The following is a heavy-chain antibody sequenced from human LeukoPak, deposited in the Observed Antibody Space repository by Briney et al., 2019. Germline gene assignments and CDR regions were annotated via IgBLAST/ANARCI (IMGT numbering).Heavy chain of an antibody. J-gene: IGHJ4*02. Sequence: SETLSLTCTVSGGSISSSSYYWGWIRQPPGKGLEWIGSIYYNGSTYYNPSLNRVTISADTSKNQFSLKLSSVTAADTAVYYCARGIVVVTAMNYWGQGILVTVSS. D-gene: IGHD2-21*02. V-gene: IGHV4-39*01. CDR3: ARGIVVVTAMNY. CDR2: IYYNGST. CDR1: GGSISSSSYY.